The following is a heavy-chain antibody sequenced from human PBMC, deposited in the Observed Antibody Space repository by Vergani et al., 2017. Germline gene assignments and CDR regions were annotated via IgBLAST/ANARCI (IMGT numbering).Heavy chain of an antibody. Sequence: QLQLQESGPGLVKPSATLSLTCSVSGASIRSSNYYWGWIRQPPGKGLEWIASIYYSGSTYYTPSLNSPVTISVDTSKNQFSLKLSSVTAADTAVYFCAGHSTVEWLVKLGWIDPWGQGILVTVSS. CDR2: IYYSGST. CDR3: AGHSTVEWLVKLGWIDP. V-gene: IGHV4-39*01. D-gene: IGHD6-19*01. J-gene: IGHJ5*02. CDR1: GASIRSSNYY.